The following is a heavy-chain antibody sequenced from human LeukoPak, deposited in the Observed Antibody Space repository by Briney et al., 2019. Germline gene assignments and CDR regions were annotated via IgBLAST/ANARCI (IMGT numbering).Heavy chain of an antibody. D-gene: IGHD3-22*01. CDR1: GFTVSRNY. CDR3: ARAPGYYSPFEY. V-gene: IGHV3-53*01. Sequence: GGSLRLSCAASGFTVSRNYMSWVRQAPGKGLEWVSVIYSGGSTYYADSVKGRFTISRDNSKNTLYLQMNSLRAEDTAVYYCARAPGYYSPFEYWGQGTLVTVSS. CDR2: IYSGGST. J-gene: IGHJ4*02.